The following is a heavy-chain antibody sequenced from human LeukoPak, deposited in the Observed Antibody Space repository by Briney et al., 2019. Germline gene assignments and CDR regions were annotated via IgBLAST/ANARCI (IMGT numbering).Heavy chain of an antibody. V-gene: IGHV3-48*02. D-gene: IGHD3-22*01. J-gene: IGHJ4*02. Sequence: GGSLRLSCAASGFAFSSYSMNWVRQAPGKGLEWVSYITSSSTIYYTDSVKGRFTISRDNAKNSLYLQMNSLRDEDTAVYYCARGQYYYDSSGYWPLDYWGQGTLVTVSS. CDR1: GFAFSSYS. CDR2: ITSSSTI. CDR3: ARGQYYYDSSGYWPLDY.